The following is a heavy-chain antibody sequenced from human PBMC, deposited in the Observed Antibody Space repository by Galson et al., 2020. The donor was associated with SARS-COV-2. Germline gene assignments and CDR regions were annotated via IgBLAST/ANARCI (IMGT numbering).Heavy chain of an antibody. Sequence: SVKVSCKAPGGTFSSYVITWVRQAPGQGLEWMGGIIPMFGTANYAQKFQGRVTITADESTTTAYMELSRLKSEDTAVYYCAKTYYYDSSGYQSHYYYGMDVWGQGTTVTVSS. D-gene: IGHD3-22*01. CDR3: AKTYYYDSSGYQSHYYYGMDV. CDR2: IIPMFGTA. CDR1: GGTFSSYV. V-gene: IGHV1-69*13. J-gene: IGHJ6*02.